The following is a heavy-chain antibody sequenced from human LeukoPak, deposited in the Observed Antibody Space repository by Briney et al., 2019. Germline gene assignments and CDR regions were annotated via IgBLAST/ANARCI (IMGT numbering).Heavy chain of an antibody. Sequence: SETLSLTCAVSGGSISGSNWWSWVRQPPGKGLEWIGEIYHSGSTNYNPSLKSRVTISVDKSKNQFSLKLSSVTAADTAVYYCARGYSSSWYCYDPWGQGTLVTVSS. CDR2: IYHSGST. CDR1: GGSISGSNW. D-gene: IGHD6-13*01. J-gene: IGHJ5*02. CDR3: ARGYSSSWYCYDP. V-gene: IGHV4-4*02.